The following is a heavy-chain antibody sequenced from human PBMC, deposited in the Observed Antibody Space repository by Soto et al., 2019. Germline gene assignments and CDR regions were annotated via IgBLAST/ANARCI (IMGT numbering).Heavy chain of an antibody. D-gene: IGHD6-19*01. CDR3: AHGRGWLSDY. CDR2: IYWDDDN. V-gene: IGHV2-5*02. J-gene: IGHJ4*02. Sequence: QITLRESGPTLVKPTQTLTLTCSFSGFSLSSTGVGVNWIRHPPGKAPEWLALIYWDDDNHYSPSLKSRLTITKDASKNQVVLTMTNMDPVDTATYYCAHGRGWLSDYWGQGTLVTVSS. CDR1: GFSLSSTGVG.